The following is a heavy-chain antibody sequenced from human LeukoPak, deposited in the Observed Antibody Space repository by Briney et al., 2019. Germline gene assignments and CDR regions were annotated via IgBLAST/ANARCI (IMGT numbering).Heavy chain of an antibody. CDR1: GGSITSYY. J-gene: IGHJ4*01. CDR2: IYYTGST. D-gene: IGHD2-15*01. CDR3: ARLNEYCTGGSCYAYDF. Sequence: ASETLSLTCTVSGGSITSYYWSWLRQPPGKGLEWIGYIYYTGSTNYNPSLKSRVTISVETSNNQFSLKLSSVTAADTAVYYCARLNEYCTGGSCYAYDFWGQGTLVTVFS. V-gene: IGHV4-59*01.